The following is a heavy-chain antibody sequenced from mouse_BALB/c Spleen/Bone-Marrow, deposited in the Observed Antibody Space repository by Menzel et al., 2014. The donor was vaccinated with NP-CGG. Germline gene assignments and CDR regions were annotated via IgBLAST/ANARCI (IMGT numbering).Heavy chain of an antibody. Sequence: VKLVESGAELVRPWASVMLSCKSSGYIFTSYWINWVKQRPGEGLEWIGNIYPSDNYTNYNQKFKDKATLTVDKSSSTAYMQLSSPTSEDAAVYYCTRSYEYFDYWSEGTTLTI. CDR2: IYPSDNYT. V-gene: IGHV1-69*02. CDR1: GYIFTSYW. D-gene: IGHD2-3*01. J-gene: IGHJ2*01. CDR3: TRSYEYFDY.